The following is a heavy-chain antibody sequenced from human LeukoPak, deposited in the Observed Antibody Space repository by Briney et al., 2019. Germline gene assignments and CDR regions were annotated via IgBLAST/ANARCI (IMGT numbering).Heavy chain of an antibody. Sequence: SGGSLRLSCAASGFTFSSYWMHWVRQAPGKGLVWVSRINSDGSSTSYADSVKGRFTISRDNAKNTLYLQMNSLRAEDTAMYYCAKGEGGDSGWYGDYWGQGTLVTVSS. CDR2: INSDGSST. CDR1: GFTFSSYW. V-gene: IGHV3-74*01. D-gene: IGHD6-19*01. J-gene: IGHJ4*02. CDR3: AKGEGGDSGWYGDY.